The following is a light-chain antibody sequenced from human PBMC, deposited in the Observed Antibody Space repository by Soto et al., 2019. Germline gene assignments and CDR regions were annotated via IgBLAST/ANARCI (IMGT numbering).Light chain of an antibody. CDR1: NIGSKS. CDR2: YDS. J-gene: IGLJ1*01. Sequence: SYELTQPPSVSVAPGKTASITCGGNNIGSKSVHWYQQRPGQAPVLVIFYDSDRPSGIPERFSGSNSGNTATLTISGVEAGDEADYYCQVWDSSSTHYVFGTGTKVTVL. CDR3: QVWDSSSTHYV. V-gene: IGLV3-21*04.